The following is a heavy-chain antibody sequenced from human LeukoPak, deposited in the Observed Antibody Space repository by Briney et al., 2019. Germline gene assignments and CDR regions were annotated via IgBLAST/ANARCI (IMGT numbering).Heavy chain of an antibody. Sequence: GGSLTLSCTAPGFAIYNNWKNWVRQAPGQGLGVVANRNQDGSDKSYVVYVKGRFTIARDNAKNSLYLQMSSLRAEDTAVYYCAGSHHNSGSAYTPFDYWGQGTLVTVSS. D-gene: IGHD3-16*01. CDR2: RNQDGSDK. CDR1: GFAIYNNW. CDR3: AGSHHNSGSAYTPFDY. V-gene: IGHV3-7*01. J-gene: IGHJ4*02.